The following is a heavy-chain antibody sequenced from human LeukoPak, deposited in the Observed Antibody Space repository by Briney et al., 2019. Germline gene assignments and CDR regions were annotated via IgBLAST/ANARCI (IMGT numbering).Heavy chain of an antibody. D-gene: IGHD1-14*01. J-gene: IGHJ3*02. CDR1: GGSISSYY. V-gene: IGHV4-59*12. Sequence: SETLSLTCTVSGGSISSYYWSWIRQPPGKGLEWIGYIYYSGSTNYNPSLKSRVTISVDTSKNQFSLKLSSVTAADTAVYYCARDRTPETRDAFDIWGQETMVTVSS. CDR3: ARDRTPETRDAFDI. CDR2: IYYSGST.